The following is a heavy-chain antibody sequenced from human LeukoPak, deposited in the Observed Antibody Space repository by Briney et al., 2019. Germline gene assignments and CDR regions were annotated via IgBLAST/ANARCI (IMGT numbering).Heavy chain of an antibody. Sequence: GGSLRLSCAASGFTISRYAMSWVRQAPGKGLEWVSSISGSGGITYHADSLKGRFTISRDNSKNTLFLQMNSLRAEDTAVYYCAKNTISGGHYQYYMDVWGKGTTVTVSS. J-gene: IGHJ6*03. V-gene: IGHV3-23*01. CDR1: GFTISRYA. CDR3: AKNTISGGHYQYYMDV. CDR2: ISGSGGIT. D-gene: IGHD3-16*02.